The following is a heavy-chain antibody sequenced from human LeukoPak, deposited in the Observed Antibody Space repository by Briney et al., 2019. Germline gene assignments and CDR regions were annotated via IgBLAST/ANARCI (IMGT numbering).Heavy chain of an antibody. Sequence: SETLSLTCTVSGGSISSGGYYWSWIRQHPGKGLEWIGYIYYSGSTYYNPSLKSRVTKSVDTSKNQFSLKLSSVTAADTAVYYCAKNYSTIFGMVTNYGMDVWGQGTTVTVSS. CDR1: GGSISSGGYY. D-gene: IGHD3-3*01. CDR2: IYYSGST. V-gene: IGHV4-31*03. J-gene: IGHJ6*02. CDR3: AKNYSTIFGMVTNYGMDV.